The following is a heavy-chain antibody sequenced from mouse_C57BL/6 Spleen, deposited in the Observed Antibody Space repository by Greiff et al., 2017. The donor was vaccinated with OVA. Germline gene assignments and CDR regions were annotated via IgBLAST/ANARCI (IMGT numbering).Heavy chain of an antibody. V-gene: IGHV1-81*01. CDR3: ARVITRVGRVDY. CDR1: GYTFTSYG. D-gene: IGHD1-1*01. CDR2: IYPRSGNT. J-gene: IGHJ2*01. Sequence: VQLQQSGAELARPGASVKLSCKASGYTFTSYGISWVKQRTGQGLEWIGEIYPRSGNTYYNEKFKGKATLTGDKSSSTAYMELRSLTSEDSAVYVWARVITRVGRVDYWGQGTTLTVSS.